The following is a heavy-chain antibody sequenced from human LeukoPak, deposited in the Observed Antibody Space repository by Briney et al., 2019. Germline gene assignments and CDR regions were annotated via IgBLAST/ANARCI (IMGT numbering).Heavy chain of an antibody. Sequence: GGSLRLSCAASGFTFSSYAMDWVSQAPGKGLEWVVVISYDGSNKYYADSVKGRFTISRDNSKNTLYLQMNSLRAEDTAVYYCARAKYIVVVPADYWGQGTLVTVSS. CDR2: ISYDGSNK. V-gene: IGHV3-30-3*01. CDR1: GFTFSSYA. CDR3: ARAKYIVVVPADY. D-gene: IGHD2-2*01. J-gene: IGHJ4*02.